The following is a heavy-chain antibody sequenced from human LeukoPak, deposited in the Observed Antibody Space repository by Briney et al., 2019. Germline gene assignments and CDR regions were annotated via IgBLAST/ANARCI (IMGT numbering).Heavy chain of an antibody. Sequence: ASVTVSCKASVYTFTVYYMHWVRQAPGQGLEWMGWINPNSGGTDYAQKFQGRVTMTRDTSISTAYMELSSLRSDDTAVYYCARDRPVSRLGTDFDYWGQGALVTVSS. D-gene: IGHD1-7*01. CDR3: ARDRPVSRLGTDFDY. J-gene: IGHJ4*02. CDR2: INPNSGGT. V-gene: IGHV1-2*02. CDR1: VYTFTVYY.